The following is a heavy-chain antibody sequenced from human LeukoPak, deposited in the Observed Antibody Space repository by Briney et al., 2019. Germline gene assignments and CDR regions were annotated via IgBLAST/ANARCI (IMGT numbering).Heavy chain of an antibody. J-gene: IGHJ5*02. D-gene: IGHD3-22*01. Sequence: SETLSLTCTVSGGSISSSSYYWGWIRQPPGKGLEWIGDIYYSGSTNYNPSLKSRVTISVDTSKNQFSLKLSSVTAADTAVYYCARSSYYYDSSGSFDPWGQGTLVTVPS. V-gene: IGHV4-39*07. CDR1: GGSISSSSYY. CDR3: ARSSYYYDSSGSFDP. CDR2: IYYSGST.